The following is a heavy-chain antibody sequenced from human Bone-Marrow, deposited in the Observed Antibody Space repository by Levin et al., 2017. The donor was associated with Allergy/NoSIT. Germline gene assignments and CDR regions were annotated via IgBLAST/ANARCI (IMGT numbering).Heavy chain of an antibody. D-gene: IGHD6-13*01. CDR3: ARGYSSSWYRGLWFDP. CDR2: INHSGST. CDR1: GGSFSGYY. Sequence: LSCAVYGGSFSGYYWSWIRQPPGKGLEWIGEINHSGSTNYNPSLKSRVTISVDTSKNQFSLKLSSVTAADTAVYYCARGYSSSWYRGLWFDPWGQGTLVTVSS. J-gene: IGHJ5*02. V-gene: IGHV4-34*01.